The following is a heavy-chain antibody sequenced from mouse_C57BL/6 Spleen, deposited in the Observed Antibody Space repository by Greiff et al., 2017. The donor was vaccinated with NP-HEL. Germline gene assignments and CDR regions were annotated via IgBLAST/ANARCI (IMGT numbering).Heavy chain of an antibody. CDR2: ISYDGSN. V-gene: IGHV3-6*01. D-gene: IGHD1-1*01. J-gene: IGHJ1*03. Sequence: EVKLQESGPGLVKPSQSLSLTCSVTGYSITSGYYWNWIRQFPGNKREWRGYISYDGSNNYNPTLKNRISITRDTSKNQFFLKLNSVTTEDTATYYCARDLPITTVVGGDWYFDVWGTGTTVTVSS. CDR3: ARDLPITTVVGGDWYFDV. CDR1: GYSITSGYY.